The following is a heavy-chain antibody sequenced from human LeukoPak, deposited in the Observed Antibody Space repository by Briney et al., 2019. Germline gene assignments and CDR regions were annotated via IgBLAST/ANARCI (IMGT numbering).Heavy chain of an antibody. V-gene: IGHV3-23*01. D-gene: IGHD6-6*01. CDR2: ISGRGDRT. CDR1: GFTFSSYA. CDR3: AKEQSSSGFFDY. Sequence: PRGSLRLSCAASGFTFSSYAMSWVRQAPGKGLEWVSAISGRGDRTYYADSVKGRFTISRDNSKNTLYLQMNSLRAEDTAVYYCAKEQSSSGFFDYWGQGTLVTVSS. J-gene: IGHJ4*02.